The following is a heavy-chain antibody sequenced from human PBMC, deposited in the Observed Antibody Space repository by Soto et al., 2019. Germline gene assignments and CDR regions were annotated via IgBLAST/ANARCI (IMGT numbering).Heavy chain of an antibody. Sequence: PSETLSLTCSVSGDSIGSYYWTWIRQSPGKGLEWVRYVFYSGATNYNPSLKSRVTISLDASKKQVSLRLTSATAADTAVYYCTRGLPSHFGYDSWGQGTLVTVSS. CDR3: TRGLPSHFGYDS. J-gene: IGHJ4*02. CDR1: GDSIGSYY. D-gene: IGHD3-10*01. CDR2: VFYSGAT. V-gene: IGHV4-59*01.